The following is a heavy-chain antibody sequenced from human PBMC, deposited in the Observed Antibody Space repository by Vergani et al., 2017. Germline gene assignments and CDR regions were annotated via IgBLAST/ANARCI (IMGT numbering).Heavy chain of an antibody. CDR1: GGSVRSGSYY. Sequence: QVQLQESGPGLVKPSETLSLTCTVSGGSVRSGSYYWSWIRQPPGKGLEWIGYIYYSGSTNYNPSLKSRVTISVDTSKNQFSLKLSSVTAADTAVYYCARDGLLSGWSKYNWLDPWGQGTLVTVSS. J-gene: IGHJ5*02. CDR2: IYYSGST. V-gene: IGHV4-61*01. CDR3: ARDGLLSGWSKYNWLDP. D-gene: IGHD6-19*01.